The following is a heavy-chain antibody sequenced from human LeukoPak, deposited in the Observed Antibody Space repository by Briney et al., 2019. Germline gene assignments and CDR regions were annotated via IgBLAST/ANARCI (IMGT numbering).Heavy chain of an antibody. J-gene: IGHJ2*01. CDR2: INPSGGST. CDR3: ARAYSNYWYFDL. V-gene: IGHV1-46*01. Sequence: ASVTVSCKASGYSFATYGVNWVRQAPGQGLEWMGIINPSGGSTSYAQKFQGRVTMTRDTSTSTVYMELSSLRSEDTAVYYCARAYSNYWYFDLWGRGTLVTVSS. D-gene: IGHD4-11*01. CDR1: GYSFATYG.